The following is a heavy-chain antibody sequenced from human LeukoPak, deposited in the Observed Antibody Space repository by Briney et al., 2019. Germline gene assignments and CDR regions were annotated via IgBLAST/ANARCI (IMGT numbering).Heavy chain of an antibody. J-gene: IGHJ4*02. D-gene: IGHD2-15*01. CDR2: IYTSGTT. Sequence: SETLSLTCAVSGGSISSYYWSWIRQPAGKGLEWIGRIYTSGTTNYNPSLKSRVTMSVDTSKNQFSLNLNSVTAADTAVYYCARTSPRAATFDYWGQGTLVTVS. CDR1: GGSISSYY. CDR3: ARTSPRAATFDY. V-gene: IGHV4-4*07.